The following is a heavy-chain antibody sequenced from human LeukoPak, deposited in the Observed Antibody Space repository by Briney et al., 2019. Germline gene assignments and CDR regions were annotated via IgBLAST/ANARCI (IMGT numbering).Heavy chain of an antibody. CDR1: GFTFSNYG. CDR2: IWYDGSNK. Sequence: PGVSLRLSCAASGFTFSNYGMHWGRQAPGKGLEWVAVIWYDGSNKYYEDSVKGRFTISRDNSKNTLYLQMNSLRDEDTDVYYCAKGLSASSGFFVFAWGQGTLVTVSS. V-gene: IGHV3-33*06. D-gene: IGHD3-22*01. CDR3: AKGLSASSGFFVFA. J-gene: IGHJ5*02.